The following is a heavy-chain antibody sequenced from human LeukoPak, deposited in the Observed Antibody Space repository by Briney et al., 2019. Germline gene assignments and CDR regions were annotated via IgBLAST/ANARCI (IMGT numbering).Heavy chain of an antibody. V-gene: IGHV3-23*01. CDR1: GFIFSNYA. J-gene: IGHJ4*02. CDR2: ISGSGDTT. CDR3: AKLGGYYYDSTAHHFDY. D-gene: IGHD3-22*01. Sequence: PGGSLRLSCATSGFIFSNYAVNWVCQAPGKGLEWVSIISGSGDTTYYADSVKGRFTISRDNSKNTLYLQMNSLRAEDTAVYYCAKLGGYYYDSTAHHFDYWGQGTLVTVSS.